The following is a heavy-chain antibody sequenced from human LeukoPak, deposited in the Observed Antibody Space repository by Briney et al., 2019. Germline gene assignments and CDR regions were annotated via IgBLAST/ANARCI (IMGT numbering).Heavy chain of an antibody. CDR3: ARGALRGKSYDY. J-gene: IGHJ4*02. CDR2: INHSGST. CDR1: GGSFSGYY. V-gene: IGHV4-34*01. D-gene: IGHD4-17*01. Sequence: PSETLSLTCAVYGGSFSGYYWSWIRQPPGKGLEWIGEINHSGSTNYNPSLKSRVPISVDTSKNQFSLKLSSVTAADTAVYYCARGALRGKSYDYWGQGTLVTVSS.